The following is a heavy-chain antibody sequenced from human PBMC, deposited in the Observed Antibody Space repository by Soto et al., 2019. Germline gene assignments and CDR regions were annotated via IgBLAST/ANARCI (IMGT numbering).Heavy chain of an antibody. D-gene: IGHD6-19*01. CDR1: GFSLSTSGVG. V-gene: IGHV2-5*02. J-gene: IGHJ4*02. CDR3: AHIATVAFIAVAGHFDY. CDR2: IYWDDDK. Sequence: QITLKESGPTLVKPTQTLTLTCTFSGFSLSTSGVGVGWIRQPPGKALEWLALIYWDDDKRYSPSLKSRLTITKDTAKNQVVLTMTNMDPVDTATYYCAHIATVAFIAVAGHFDYWGQGTLVTVSS.